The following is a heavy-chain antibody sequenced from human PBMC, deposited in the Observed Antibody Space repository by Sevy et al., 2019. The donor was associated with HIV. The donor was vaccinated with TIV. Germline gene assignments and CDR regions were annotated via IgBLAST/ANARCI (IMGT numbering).Heavy chain of an antibody. D-gene: IGHD6-19*01. V-gene: IGHV3-21*01. CDR3: ATSSGWALDY. Sequence: GGSLRLSCVASGINFKTYKINWVRQTPGKGLEWVSSISFSGNYIYYADFAKGRFTISRDNGRNSLYLQMISLTAEDTAVYYCATSSGWALDYWGQGTLVTVSS. CDR1: GINFKTYK. J-gene: IGHJ4*02. CDR2: ISFSGNYI.